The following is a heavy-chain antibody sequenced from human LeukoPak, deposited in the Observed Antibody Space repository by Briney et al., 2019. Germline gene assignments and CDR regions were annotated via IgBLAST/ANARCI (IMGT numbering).Heavy chain of an antibody. D-gene: IGHD1-26*01. CDR2: ISGSGGST. Sequence: QPGGSLRLSCAASGFTFSSYAMSWVRQAPGKGLEWVSAISGSGGSTYYADSVKGRFTISRDNSKNTLYLQMNSLRAEDTAVYYCAKHDSGRKPYYYGMDVWGQGTTVTVSS. CDR3: AKHDSGRKPYYYGMDV. CDR1: GFTFSSYA. V-gene: IGHV3-23*01. J-gene: IGHJ6*02.